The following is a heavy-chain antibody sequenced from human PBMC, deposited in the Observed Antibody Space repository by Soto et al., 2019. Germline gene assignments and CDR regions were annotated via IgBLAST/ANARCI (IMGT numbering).Heavy chain of an antibody. J-gene: IGHJ3*02. CDR2: IIPILGIA. CDR1: GGTFSSYT. Sequence: QVQLVQSGAEVKKPGSSVKVSCKASGGTFSSYTISWVRQAPGQGLEWMGRIIPILGIANYAQKFQGRVTITADKSTSTAYMEMSSLRYEDKAVYYCARDPSCGWNDAFDIWGQGTMVTVSS. V-gene: IGHV1-69*08. CDR3: ARDPSCGWNDAFDI. D-gene: IGHD6-19*01.